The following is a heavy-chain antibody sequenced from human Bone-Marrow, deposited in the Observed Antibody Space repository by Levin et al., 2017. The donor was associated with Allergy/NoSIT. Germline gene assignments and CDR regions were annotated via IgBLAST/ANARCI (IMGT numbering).Heavy chain of an antibody. CDR2: ISSDGTTT. V-gene: IGHV3-74*01. CDR3: ARDQAGIDY. Sequence: GESLKISCAASGFTFSYYWMHWVRQAPGKGLVWVSRISSDGTTTRYADSVKGRFTISRDNAKNTLSLQMNSLRAEETAVYYCARDQAGIDYWGQGTLVTVSS. D-gene: IGHD6-13*01. J-gene: IGHJ4*02. CDR1: GFTFSYYW.